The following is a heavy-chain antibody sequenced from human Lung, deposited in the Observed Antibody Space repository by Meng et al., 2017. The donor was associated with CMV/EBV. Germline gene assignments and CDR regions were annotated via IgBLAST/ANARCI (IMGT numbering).Heavy chain of an antibody. Sequence: QLHRVQSGSEEKKPGDVWKVACKAFGYTFTSYAMNWVRKAPGQGVEWMGWINTNTGNPTYAQGFTGRFVFSLDTSVSTAYLQICSLKAEDTAVYFCARWNGRDRNFDYWGQGTLVTVSS. CDR1: GYTFTSYA. CDR3: ARWNGRDRNFDY. J-gene: IGHJ4*02. D-gene: IGHD1-1*01. CDR2: INTNTGNP. V-gene: IGHV7-4-1*01.